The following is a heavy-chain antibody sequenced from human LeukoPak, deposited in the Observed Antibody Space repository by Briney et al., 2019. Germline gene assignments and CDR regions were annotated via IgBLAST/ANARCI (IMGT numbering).Heavy chain of an antibody. CDR2: INHSGST. J-gene: IGHJ3*02. D-gene: IGHD3-10*01. CDR3: ARGRKWFGDSTDTFDI. CDR1: GGSFSGYF. V-gene: IGHV4-34*01. Sequence: SETLSLTCAVYGGSFSGYFWTWVRQPPRKGLEWIGDINHSGSTNYNPSLKSRLTISVDTSRNQFSLKLNSVTAADTAVYYYARGRKWFGDSTDTFDIWDQGTMVTVSS.